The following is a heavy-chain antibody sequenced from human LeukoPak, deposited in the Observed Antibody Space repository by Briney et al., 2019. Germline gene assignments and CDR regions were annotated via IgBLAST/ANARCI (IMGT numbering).Heavy chain of an antibody. CDR3: ARSVQESSIAAADYYMDV. D-gene: IGHD6-6*01. CDR2: IYTSGST. Sequence: SETLSLTCTVSGGSISSYYWSWIRQPAGKGLEWIGRIYTSGSTNYNPSLKSRVTMSVDTSKNQFSLKLSSVTAADTAVYYCARSVQESSIAAADYYMDVWGKGTTVTVSS. CDR1: GGSISSYY. J-gene: IGHJ6*03. V-gene: IGHV4-4*07.